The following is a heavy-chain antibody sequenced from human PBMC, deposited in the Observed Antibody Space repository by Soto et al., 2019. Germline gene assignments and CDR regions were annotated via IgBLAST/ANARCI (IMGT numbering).Heavy chain of an antibody. CDR3: ARDRSSSWYSAYYYYGMGV. CDR1: GYTFTGYY. CDR2: INPNSGGT. J-gene: IGHJ6*02. D-gene: IGHD6-13*01. Sequence: GASVKVSCKASGYTFTGYYMHWVRQAPGQGLEWMGWINPNSGGTNYAQKFQGRVTMTRDTSISTAYMELSRLRSDDTAVYYCARDRSSSWYSAYYYYGMGVWGQGTTVTVSS. V-gene: IGHV1-2*02.